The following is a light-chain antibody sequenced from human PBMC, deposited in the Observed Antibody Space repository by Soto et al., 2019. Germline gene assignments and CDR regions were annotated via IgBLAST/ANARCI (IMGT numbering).Light chain of an antibody. CDR3: AAWDDSLFGWV. V-gene: IGLV1-44*01. CDR2: DNN. Sequence: QSVLTQPTSASGTPGQRVTISCSGSTSNIGSNTVNWYQQLPGTAPKLLIYDNNQRPSGVPDRFSGSKSATSASLAISGLQSEDEADYYCAAWDDSLFGWVFGGGTKVTVL. J-gene: IGLJ3*02. CDR1: TSNIGSNT.